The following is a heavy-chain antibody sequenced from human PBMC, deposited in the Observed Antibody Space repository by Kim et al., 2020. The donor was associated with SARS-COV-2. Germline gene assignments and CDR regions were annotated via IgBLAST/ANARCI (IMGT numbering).Heavy chain of an antibody. Sequence: NYAQKFQGRVTMTRDTSISTAYMELSRLGSDDTAVYYCAISPLWFGDFDYWGQGTLVTVSS. D-gene: IGHD3-10*01. J-gene: IGHJ4*02. CDR3: AISPLWFGDFDY. V-gene: IGHV1-2*02.